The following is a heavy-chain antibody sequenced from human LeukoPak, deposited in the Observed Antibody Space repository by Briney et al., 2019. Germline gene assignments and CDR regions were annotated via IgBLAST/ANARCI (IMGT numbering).Heavy chain of an antibody. V-gene: IGHV3-23*01. Sequence: GVALRVSCLASGFTFSSYAMSWVRQAPGKGLEWVSAISGSGGSTYYADSVKGRFTISRDNSKNTLYLQMNSLRAEDTAVYYCAKVPQAATVVTQPDYWGQGTLVTVSS. CDR1: GFTFSSYA. D-gene: IGHD4-23*01. CDR2: ISGSGGST. J-gene: IGHJ4*02. CDR3: AKVPQAATVVTQPDY.